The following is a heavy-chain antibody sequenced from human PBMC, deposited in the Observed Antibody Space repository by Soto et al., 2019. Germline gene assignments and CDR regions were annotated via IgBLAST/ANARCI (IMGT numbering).Heavy chain of an antibody. J-gene: IGHJ6*02. CDR2: IKHSGST. V-gene: IGHV4-34*01. CDR3: ARQAVSTGYYYYYGLDV. D-gene: IGHD1-1*01. CDR1: GGSFSGYY. Sequence: PSETLSLTCAVYGGSFSGYYWSWIRQPPGKGLEWIGEIKHSGSTNYNPSLTSRVTISVDASKSQFSLKLSSVPAADAAVYYCARQAVSTGYYYYYGLDVWGQGTTVTVSS.